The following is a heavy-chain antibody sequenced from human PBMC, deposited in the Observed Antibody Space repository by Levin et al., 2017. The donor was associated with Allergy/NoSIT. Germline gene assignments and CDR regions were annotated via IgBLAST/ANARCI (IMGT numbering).Heavy chain of an antibody. D-gene: IGHD2-15*01. Sequence: SETLSLTCTVSGGSISSSSYYWGWIRQPPGKGLEWIGSIYYSGSTYYNPSLKSRVTISVDTSKNQFSLKLSSVTAADTAVYYCARHSDIVVVVAATPGGAFDIWGQGTMVTVSS. CDR3: ARHSDIVVVVAATPGGAFDI. CDR1: GGSISSSSYY. CDR2: IYYSGST. V-gene: IGHV4-39*01. J-gene: IGHJ3*02.